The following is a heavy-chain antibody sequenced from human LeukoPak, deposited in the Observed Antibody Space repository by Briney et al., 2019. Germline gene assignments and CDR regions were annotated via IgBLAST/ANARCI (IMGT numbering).Heavy chain of an antibody. D-gene: IGHD5-12*01. CDR1: GFTFSSYG. J-gene: IGHJ4*02. V-gene: IGHV3-30*18. CDR3: AKDGAWLRFDD. Sequence: GGSLRLSCAASGFTFSSYGMHWVRQAPGKGLEWVAVISYDGSNKYYADSVKGRFTISRDNSKNTLYLQMNTLRAEDTAVYYCAKDGAWLRFDDWGRGILVTVSS. CDR2: ISYDGSNK.